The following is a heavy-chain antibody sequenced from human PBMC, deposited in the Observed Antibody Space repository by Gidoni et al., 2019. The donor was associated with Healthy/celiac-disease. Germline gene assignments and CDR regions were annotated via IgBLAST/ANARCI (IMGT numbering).Heavy chain of an antibody. Sequence: EVQLVESGGGLVKPGGSRRLCCAAPGFTLRSYSMNWVRQAPGQGLEWVSSISSSSSDIYYADSVKCRFTISRDNAKNSLYLQINSLRAEDTSVYYCARVFSYYYDSSGYFDYGMDVWGQGTTVTVSS. V-gene: IGHV3-21*01. CDR3: ARVFSYYYDSSGYFDYGMDV. CDR1: GFTLRSYS. D-gene: IGHD3-22*01. J-gene: IGHJ6*02. CDR2: ISSSSSDI.